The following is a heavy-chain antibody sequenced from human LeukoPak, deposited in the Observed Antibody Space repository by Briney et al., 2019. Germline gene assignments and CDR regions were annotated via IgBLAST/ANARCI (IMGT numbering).Heavy chain of an antibody. J-gene: IGHJ6*03. CDR2: FDLEDGKP. CDR1: GYTLTELA. V-gene: IGHV1-24*01. Sequence: ASVKVSCKVSGYTLTELAIHWVRQTPGKGLERRGNFDLEDGKPIYAQKFQGRVTMTADTSTDTAYMELSRLRSEDTAVYYCAAWAGRGNVRQGYYFYYMDVWGKGTAVTVS. CDR3: AAWAGRGNVRQGYYFYYMDV. D-gene: IGHD1-26*01.